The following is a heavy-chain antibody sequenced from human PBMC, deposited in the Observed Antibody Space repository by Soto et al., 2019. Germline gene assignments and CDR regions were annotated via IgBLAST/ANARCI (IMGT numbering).Heavy chain of an antibody. CDR1: GGSFSGYY. Sequence: SETLSLNCVVYGGSFSGYYWSWIRQPPGKGLEWLGEINYTGGTNYNPSIKSRITISVDTSNNQFSLGLNSVTAADTAVYYCARIRYQLPSSVVWFDPWGQGALVPVSS. J-gene: IGHJ5*02. V-gene: IGHV4-34*01. D-gene: IGHD2-2*01. CDR2: INYTGGT. CDR3: ARIRYQLPSSVVWFDP.